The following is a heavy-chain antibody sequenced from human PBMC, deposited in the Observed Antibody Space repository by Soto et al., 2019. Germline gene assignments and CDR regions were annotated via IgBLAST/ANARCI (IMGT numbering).Heavy chain of an antibody. Sequence: EVQLVESGGGLVQPGGSLRPSGAAPGFTVSTNYLSWVRQAPEKGLEWVSVIYGGGSTFYADSVRGRFTISRDNSKNTVNLQMNSLRAEDTAVYYCARDPWAADYWGQGTLVTVSS. CDR3: ARDPWAADY. CDR2: IYGGGST. J-gene: IGHJ4*02. V-gene: IGHV3-66*01. CDR1: GFTVSTNY. D-gene: IGHD3-16*01.